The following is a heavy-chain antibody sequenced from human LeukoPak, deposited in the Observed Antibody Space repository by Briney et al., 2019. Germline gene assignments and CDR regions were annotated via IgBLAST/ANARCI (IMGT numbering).Heavy chain of an antibody. Sequence: PSETLSLTCTVSGGSISSGSYYWSWIRQPAGKGLEWIGRIYTSGSTNYNPSLKSRVTISVDTSKNQFSLKLSSVTAADTAVYYCARVTTGRGSANYYYYMDVWGKGTTVTVSS. CDR1: GGSISSGSYY. V-gene: IGHV4-61*02. CDR2: IYTSGST. D-gene: IGHD1-26*01. J-gene: IGHJ6*03. CDR3: ARVTTGRGSANYYYYMDV.